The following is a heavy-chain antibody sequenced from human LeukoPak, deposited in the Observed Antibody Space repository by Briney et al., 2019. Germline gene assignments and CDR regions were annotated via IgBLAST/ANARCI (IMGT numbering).Heavy chain of an antibody. CDR3: ARDLTRTTTVIDY. Sequence: ASVKVSCKASGYTFVSYGITWVRQAPGQGLEWMGWISPYNGHTSYAQKLQGRITMTTDTSTSTAYMELRSLRSDDTAVYYCARDLTRTTTVIDYWGQGTLVTVSS. CDR1: GYTFVSYG. CDR2: ISPYNGHT. J-gene: IGHJ4*02. D-gene: IGHD4-17*01. V-gene: IGHV1-18*01.